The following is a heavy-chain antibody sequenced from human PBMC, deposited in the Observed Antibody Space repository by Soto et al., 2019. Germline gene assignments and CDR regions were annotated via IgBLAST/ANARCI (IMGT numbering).Heavy chain of an antibody. CDR2: IYYNGNT. J-gene: IGHJ5*01. CDR1: GDSISTYY. Sequence: PETLSLTCTVSGDSISTYYWSWIRQPPGKGLEWIGYIYYNGNTNYNPSLKSRVTISVDTSKNQFSLRLSSVTAADTAVYYCARGRVITAAGESNLFDSCGKGTQVTV. CDR3: ARGRVITAAGESNLFDS. V-gene: IGHV4-59*01. D-gene: IGHD6-13*01.